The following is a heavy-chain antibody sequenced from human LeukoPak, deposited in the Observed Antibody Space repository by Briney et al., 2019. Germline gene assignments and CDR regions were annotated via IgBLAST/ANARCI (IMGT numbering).Heavy chain of an antibody. Sequence: APGKVSCKASGYTFSNYDINWVREAPGQGLGWRGWLNPKSGDTGYAQKFQGGVTFTRDTSITTAYMELSSLRSEDTAVYYCAILPEIVSLESSRGFEMWGQGTVVTVSA. CDR2: LNPKSGDT. J-gene: IGHJ3*02. CDR1: GYTFSNYD. V-gene: IGHV1-8*03. CDR3: AILPEIVSLESSRGFEM. D-gene: IGHD5/OR15-5a*01.